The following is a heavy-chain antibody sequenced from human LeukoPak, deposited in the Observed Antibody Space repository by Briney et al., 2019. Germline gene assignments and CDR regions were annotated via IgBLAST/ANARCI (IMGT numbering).Heavy chain of an antibody. CDR3: ARAPPNR. CDR2: ISSSSSYI. CDR1: GFTFSSYS. V-gene: IGHV3-21*01. J-gene: IGHJ5*02. Sequence: GGSLRPSCAASGFTFSSYSMNWVRQAPGKGLEWVSSISSSSSYIYFADSVKGRFTISRDNAKSSLYLQMNSLRAEDTAVYYCARAPPNRWGQGTLVAVSS.